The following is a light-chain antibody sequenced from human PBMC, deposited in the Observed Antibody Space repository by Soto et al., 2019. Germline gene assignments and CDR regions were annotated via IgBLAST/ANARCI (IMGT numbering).Light chain of an antibody. J-gene: IGKJ5*01. CDR3: QQYNSWPIT. CDR1: QSIGIN. V-gene: IGKV3D-15*01. Sequence: EIVMTQSPATLSVSPGEGAALAFRASQSIGINFAWYQQKPGQAPRLLIYGASTRATGIPARFSGSGSGTEFTLTISNLQSADFAVYFCQQYNSWPITFGQGTRLEIK. CDR2: GAS.